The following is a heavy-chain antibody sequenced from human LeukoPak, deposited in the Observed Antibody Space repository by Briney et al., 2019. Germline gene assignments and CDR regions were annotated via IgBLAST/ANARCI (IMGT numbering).Heavy chain of an antibody. V-gene: IGHV3-53*01. CDR2: IYSGGST. D-gene: IGHD3-22*01. Sequence: SGGSLRLSCAASGFTVSSNYMSWVRQAPGKGLEWVSVIYSGGSTYYADSVKGRFTISRDNSKNTLYLQMNSLRAEDTAVYYCARGYDSSALEYFQHWGQGTLVTVSS. J-gene: IGHJ1*01. CDR3: ARGYDSSALEYFQH. CDR1: GFTVSSNY.